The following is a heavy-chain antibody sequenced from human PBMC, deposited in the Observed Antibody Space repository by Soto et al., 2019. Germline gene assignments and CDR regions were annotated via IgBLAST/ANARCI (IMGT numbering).Heavy chain of an antibody. D-gene: IGHD2-21*01. CDR2: IYYSGST. CDR3: ARDAGGDNCFDP. V-gene: IGHV4-31*02. J-gene: IGHJ5*02. CDR1: GGSISSGGYY. Sequence: SETLSLTWTVAGGSISSGGYYWSWIRQHPGKGLEWIGYIYYSGSTYYNPSLKSRVTISVDTSKNQFSLKLSSVTAADTAVYYCARDAGGDNCFDPWGQGTLVTVSS.